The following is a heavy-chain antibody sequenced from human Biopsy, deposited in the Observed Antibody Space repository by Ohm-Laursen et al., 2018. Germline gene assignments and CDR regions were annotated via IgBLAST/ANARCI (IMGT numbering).Heavy chain of an antibody. CDR2: IYYSGST. J-gene: IGHJ6*02. CDR1: GGSISSDY. Sequence: TLSLTCTVSGGSISSDYWSWIRQTPGKGLEWIGYIYYSGSTNYNPSHKSRVTISVDTPKNQFSLRLNSVTAADTAVYYCARATNSTGWPYYYFYGMDVWGQGTTVTVSS. D-gene: IGHD2/OR15-2a*01. CDR3: ARATNSTGWPYYYFYGMDV. V-gene: IGHV4-59*01.